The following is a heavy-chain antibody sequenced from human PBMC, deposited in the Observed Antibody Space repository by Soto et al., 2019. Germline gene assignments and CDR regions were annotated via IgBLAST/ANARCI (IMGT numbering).Heavy chain of an antibody. D-gene: IGHD5-18*01. CDR1: GFTFSSYW. CDR3: ERDDSYGRNAFDI. J-gene: IGHJ3*02. CDR2: IKQDGSEK. V-gene: IGHV3-7*01. Sequence: PGGSLRLSCAASGFTFSSYWMSWVRQAPGKGLEWVANIKQDGSEKYYVDSVKGRFTISRDNAKSSLYLQMNSLRAEDTAVYYCERDDSYGRNAFDIWGQGTMVTVSS.